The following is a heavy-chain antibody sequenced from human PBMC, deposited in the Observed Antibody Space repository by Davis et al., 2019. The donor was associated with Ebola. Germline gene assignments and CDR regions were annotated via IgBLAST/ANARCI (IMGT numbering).Heavy chain of an antibody. CDR2: IYTGGRT. CDR1: GFRVSGPY. D-gene: IGHD1-7*01. CDR3: AKLELQGY. Sequence: GESLKISCAASGFRVSGPYMSWVRQAPGKGLEWVSVIYTGGRTYYTDSVKGRFTISRDNSKNTIYLQMNSLRAGDTAVYYCAKLELQGYWGQGTLVTVSS. J-gene: IGHJ4*02. V-gene: IGHV3-66*01.